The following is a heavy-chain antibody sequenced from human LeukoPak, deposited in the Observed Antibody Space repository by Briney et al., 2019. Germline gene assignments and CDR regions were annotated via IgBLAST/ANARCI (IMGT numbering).Heavy chain of an antibody. D-gene: IGHD7-27*01. CDR3: ASNTGTVFDY. CDR1: GGSFSGYY. Sequence: PSETLSLTCAVYGGSFSGYYWSWIRQPPGKGLEWIGYVYYSGSTEYNPSLRSRVTISLEMSKYQFSLILTSVTAADTAVYYCASNTGTVFDYWGQGALVTVSS. V-gene: IGHV4-59*01. CDR2: VYYSGST. J-gene: IGHJ4*02.